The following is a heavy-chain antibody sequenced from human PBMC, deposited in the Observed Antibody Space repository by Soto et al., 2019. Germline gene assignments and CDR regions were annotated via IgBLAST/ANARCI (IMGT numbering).Heavy chain of an antibody. J-gene: IGHJ6*02. D-gene: IGHD1-1*01. V-gene: IGHV4-39*01. CDR3: ARGQLEPHYYYYYGMDV. CDR1: GGSISSINYY. CDR2: IYYSGST. Sequence: SETLSLTCTVSGGSISSINYYWGWIRQPPGKGLEWIGSIYYSGSTYYNPSLKSRVTISVDTSKNQFSLKLSSVTAADTAVYYCARGQLEPHYYYYYGMDVWGQGTTVTVSS.